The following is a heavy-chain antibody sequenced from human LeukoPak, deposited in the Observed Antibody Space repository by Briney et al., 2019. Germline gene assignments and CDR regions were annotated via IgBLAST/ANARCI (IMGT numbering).Heavy chain of an antibody. CDR2: ISAYNGNT. CDR1: GYTFTSYG. CDR3: ARVPMITFGGVIVMSY. Sequence: ASVKVSCKASGYTFTSYGISWVRQAPGQGLEWMGWISAYNGNTNYAQKLQGRVTMTTDTSTSTAYMELRSLRSDDTAVYYCARVPMITFGGVIVMSYWGQGTLATVSS. V-gene: IGHV1-18*01. D-gene: IGHD3-16*02. J-gene: IGHJ4*02.